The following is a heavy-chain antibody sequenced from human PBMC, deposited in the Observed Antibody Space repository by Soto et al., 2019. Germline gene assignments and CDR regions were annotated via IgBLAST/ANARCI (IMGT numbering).Heavy chain of an antibody. CDR1: GYTFTSYG. D-gene: IGHD1-26*01. Sequence: GASVKVSCKASGYTFTSYGISWVRQAPGQGLEWMGWISAYNGNTNYAQKLQGRVTMTTDTSTSTAYIERRSLRSDDTAVYYCARVGTLVGDTDYGDAFDISGQGTMVTVSS. CDR3: ARVGTLVGDTDYGDAFDI. J-gene: IGHJ3*02. CDR2: ISAYNGNT. V-gene: IGHV1-18*04.